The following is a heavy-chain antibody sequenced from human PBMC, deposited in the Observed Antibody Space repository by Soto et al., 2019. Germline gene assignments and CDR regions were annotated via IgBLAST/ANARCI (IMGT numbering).Heavy chain of an antibody. CDR1: GYTFTSYY. V-gene: IGHV1-46*03. D-gene: IGHD2-2*01. Sequence: ASVKVSCTASGYTFTSYYMHWVRQAPGQGLEWMGIINPSGGSTSYAQKFQGRVTMTRDTSTSTVYMELSSLRSEDTAVYYCARGPIVVVPAAPTPNDAFDIWGQGTMVTVSS. J-gene: IGHJ3*02. CDR2: INPSGGST. CDR3: ARGPIVVVPAAPTPNDAFDI.